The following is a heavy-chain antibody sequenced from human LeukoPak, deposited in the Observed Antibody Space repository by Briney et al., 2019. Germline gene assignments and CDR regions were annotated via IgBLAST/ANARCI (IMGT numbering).Heavy chain of an antibody. D-gene: IGHD3-10*01. CDR1: GYTFTSYD. J-gene: IGHJ4*02. Sequence: ASVKVSCKASGYTFTSYDINWVRQATGQGLEWMGWMNPNSGNTGYAQKFQGRVTMTRNTSISTAYMELSSLRSEDTAVYYCATPRKYYGSGSYFVNFDYWGQGTLVTVSS. V-gene: IGHV1-8*01. CDR2: MNPNSGNT. CDR3: ATPRKYYGSGSYFVNFDY.